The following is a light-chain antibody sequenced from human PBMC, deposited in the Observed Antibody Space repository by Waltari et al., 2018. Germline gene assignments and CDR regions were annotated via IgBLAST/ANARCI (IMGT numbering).Light chain of an antibody. V-gene: IGLV1-40*01. Sequence: QSVLTQPPSVSGAPGQRVTIPCTGRSSNIGAGYDVHWYQQLPGTAPKLLLYGNSNRPSGVPDRFSGSKSGTSASLAITGLQAEDEADYYCQSYDSSLSGWVFGGGTKLTVL. CDR1: SSNIGAGYD. CDR2: GNS. J-gene: IGLJ3*02. CDR3: QSYDSSLSGWV.